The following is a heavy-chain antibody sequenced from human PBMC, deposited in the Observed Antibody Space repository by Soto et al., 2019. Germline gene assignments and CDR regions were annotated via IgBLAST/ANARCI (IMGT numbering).Heavy chain of an antibody. CDR3: AREEIYYGMDV. CDR1: GGSFSGYY. V-gene: IGHV4-34*01. CDR2: INHSGST. Sequence: QVQLQQWGAGLLTPSETLSLTCAVYGGSFSGYYWSWIRQPPGKGLEWIGEINHSGSTNYNPSLKSRVTISVDTSKNQFSLKLSSVTAADTAVYYCAREEIYYGMDVWGQGTTVTVSS. J-gene: IGHJ6*02.